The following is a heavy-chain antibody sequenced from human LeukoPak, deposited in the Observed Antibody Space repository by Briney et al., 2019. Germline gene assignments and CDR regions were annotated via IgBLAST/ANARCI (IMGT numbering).Heavy chain of an antibody. CDR2: ISSSSSYI. D-gene: IGHD3-16*01. Sequence: TGGSLRLSCAPSGFTFSTYSMNRVRQAPGKGLEWVSFISSSSSYIYYADSVKGRFTISRDNAKNSLYLQMSNLRAEDTAVYFCARGGGLDVWGQGATVTVSS. J-gene: IGHJ6*02. CDR3: ARGGGLDV. V-gene: IGHV3-21*04. CDR1: GFTFSTYS.